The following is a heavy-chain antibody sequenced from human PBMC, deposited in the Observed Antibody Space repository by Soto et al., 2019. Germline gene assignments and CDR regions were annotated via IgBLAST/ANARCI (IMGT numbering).Heavy chain of an antibody. V-gene: IGHV1-18*01. CDR3: ARDMGGYYFEPNDY. CDR1: GYTFTSYG. Sequence: ASVKVSCKASGYTFTSYGISWVRQAPGQGPEWMAWISANNGNTNYAQKLQGRVTLTTDTSTSTAYMELRSLRSDDTAVYYCARDMGGYYFEPNDYWGQGTLVTVSS. CDR2: ISANNGNT. J-gene: IGHJ4*01. D-gene: IGHD3-22*01.